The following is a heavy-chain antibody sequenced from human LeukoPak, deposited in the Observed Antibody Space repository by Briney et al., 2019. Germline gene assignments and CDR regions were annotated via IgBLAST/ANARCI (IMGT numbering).Heavy chain of an antibody. V-gene: IGHV1-8*02. D-gene: IGHD3-10*01. Sequence: ASVKVSCKASGYTFTSYGISWVRQAPGQGLEWMGWRNPNSGNTGYAQKFQGRVTMTRNTSISTAYMELSSLRSEDTAVYYCARGRGGYYYGSVPDYWGQGTLVTVSS. CDR3: ARGRGGYYYGSVPDY. CDR2: RNPNSGNT. CDR1: GYTFTSYG. J-gene: IGHJ4*02.